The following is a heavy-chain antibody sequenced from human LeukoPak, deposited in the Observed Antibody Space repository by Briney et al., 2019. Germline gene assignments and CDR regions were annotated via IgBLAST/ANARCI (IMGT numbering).Heavy chain of an antibody. V-gene: IGHV3-7*03. D-gene: IGHD6-13*01. CDR1: GFPFSSYS. CDR2: IKPDGTTK. J-gene: IGHJ4*02. CDR3: ARSIPYGTTWYGRSDY. Sequence: GGSLRLSCAASGFPFSSYSMTWVRQAPGKGLEWVANIKPDGTTKFYVDSVKGRFTISRDNALNSLYLQMNSLRAEDTAIYYCARSIPYGTTWYGRSDYWGQGTLDTVSS.